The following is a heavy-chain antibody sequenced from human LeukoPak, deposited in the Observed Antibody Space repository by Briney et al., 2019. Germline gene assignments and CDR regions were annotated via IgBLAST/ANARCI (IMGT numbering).Heavy chain of an antibody. V-gene: IGHV3-23*01. CDR3: AKPGGSGSYGDWYFDL. CDR2: ISNGGGYT. Sequence: PGGSLRLSCAASGFTFSSFAMTWGRQAPGKGLEWVSAISNGGGYTYYADSVKGRFTISRDNSMNTLYLQMNSLRAEDTAVYYCAKPGGSGSYGDWYFDLWGRGTLVTVSS. D-gene: IGHD1-26*01. CDR1: GFTFSSFA. J-gene: IGHJ2*01.